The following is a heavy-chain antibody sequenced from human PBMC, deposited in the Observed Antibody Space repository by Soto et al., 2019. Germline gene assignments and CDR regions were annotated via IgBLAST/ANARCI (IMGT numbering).Heavy chain of an antibody. CDR3: ARDWGGPGY. V-gene: IGHV3-7*03. Sequence: GGSLRLSCAASGFTFSNYWMTCVRQAPGKGLEWVANIITDGSEKTYVDSVKGRFTISSDNPKNSLYLEMNSLRVQDTAVYYCARDWGGPGYGGRGTMVTAPS. D-gene: IGHD3-10*01. CDR2: IITDGSEK. CDR1: GFTFSNYW. J-gene: IGHJ4*02.